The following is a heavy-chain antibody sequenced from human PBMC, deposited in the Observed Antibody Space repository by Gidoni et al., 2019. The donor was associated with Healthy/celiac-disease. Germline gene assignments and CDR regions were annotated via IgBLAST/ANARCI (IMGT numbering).Heavy chain of an antibody. V-gene: IGHV3-30-3*01. D-gene: IGHD6-19*01. Sequence: QVQLVESGGGVVQPGRSLRLSCAASGFTFSSYAMHWVRQAPGKGLEWVAVISYDGSNKYYADSVKGRFTISRDNSKNTLYLQMNSLRAEDTAVYYCARASEGQWLVHFDYWGQGTLVTVSS. CDR2: ISYDGSNK. CDR1: GFTFSSYA. CDR3: ARASEGQWLVHFDY. J-gene: IGHJ4*02.